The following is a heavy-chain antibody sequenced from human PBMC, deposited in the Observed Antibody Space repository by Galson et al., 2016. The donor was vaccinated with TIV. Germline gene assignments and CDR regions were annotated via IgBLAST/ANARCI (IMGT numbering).Heavy chain of an antibody. V-gene: IGHV3-49*04. Sequence: SLRLSCAASGLTFSSYAMSWVRQAPGKGLEWVGLIRNKLYGGTTEYAASVKGRFTISRDDSKSVAYLQMDRLKTEDTAVYYCSRTYVMDVIISPKYFDYWGQGTLLTVSS. CDR3: SRTYVMDVIISPKYFDY. CDR1: GLTFSSYA. D-gene: IGHD3-10*01. J-gene: IGHJ4*02. CDR2: IRNKLYGGTT.